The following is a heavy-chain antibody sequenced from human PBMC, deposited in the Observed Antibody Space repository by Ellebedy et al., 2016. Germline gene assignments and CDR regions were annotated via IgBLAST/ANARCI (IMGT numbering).Heavy chain of an antibody. J-gene: IGHJ6*03. V-gene: IGHV1-8*01. CDR1: GYTFTSYD. CDR3: AREADPYYYMDV. Sequence: ASVKVSXXASGYTFTSYDINWVRQATGQGLEWMGWMNPNSGNTGYAQKFQGRVTMTRNTSISTAYMELSSLRSEDTAVYYCAREADPYYYMDVWGKGTTVTVSS. CDR2: MNPNSGNT. D-gene: IGHD2-15*01.